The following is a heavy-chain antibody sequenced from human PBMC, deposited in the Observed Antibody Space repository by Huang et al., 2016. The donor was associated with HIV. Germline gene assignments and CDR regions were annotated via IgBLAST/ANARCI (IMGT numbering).Heavy chain of an antibody. CDR2: IYRGGST. D-gene: IGHD3-10*01. V-gene: IGHV3-53*02. J-gene: IGHJ5*02. CDR1: GFTVSSTS. CDR3: ARGMVRGVTLNWFDP. Sequence: EVQLVSTGGGLIQPVWSLILSCAASGFTVSSTSMCWVRQAPWKGLSACSCIYRGGSTSYAYSVKGRFTISRDNSKNTRYLQMNSLRAEDTAVYYCARGMVRGVTLNWFDPWGQGTLVTVSS.